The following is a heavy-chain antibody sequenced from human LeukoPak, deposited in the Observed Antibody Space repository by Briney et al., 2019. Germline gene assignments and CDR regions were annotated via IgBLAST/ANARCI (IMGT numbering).Heavy chain of an antibody. CDR2: ISGSGGST. CDR3: AELGITMIGGV. V-gene: IGHV3-23*01. J-gene: IGHJ6*04. D-gene: IGHD3-10*02. CDR1: GFTFSSYG. Sequence: GGSLTLSCAASGFTFSSYGMSWVRQAPGKGLEWVSAISGSGGSTYYADSVKGRFTISRDNAKNSLYLQMNSLRAEDTAVYYYAELGITMIGGVWGKGTTVTISS.